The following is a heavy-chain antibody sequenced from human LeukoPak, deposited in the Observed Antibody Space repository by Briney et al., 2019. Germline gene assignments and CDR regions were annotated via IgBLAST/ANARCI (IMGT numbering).Heavy chain of an antibody. CDR2: IYHSGST. CDR3: ASGIAAPTDY. V-gene: IGHV4-30-2*01. J-gene: IGHJ4*02. D-gene: IGHD6-13*01. Sequence: PSETLSLTCTVSGGSISSGGYYWSWIRQPPGKGLEWIGYIYHSGSTYYNPSLKSRVTISVDRSKNQFSLKLSSVTAADTAVYYCASGIAAPTDYWGQGTLVTVSS. CDR1: GGSISSGGYY.